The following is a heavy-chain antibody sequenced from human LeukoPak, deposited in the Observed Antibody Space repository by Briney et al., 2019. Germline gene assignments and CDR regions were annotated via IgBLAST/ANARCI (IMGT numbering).Heavy chain of an antibody. CDR2: ISSSSSTK. V-gene: IGHV3-48*04. CDR3: ARGQRRDAFDI. Sequence: SGGSLRLSCAASGFTFSSYAMSWVRQAPGKGLEWVSYISSSSSTKYYADSVKGRFTISRDNAKNSLYLQMNSLRAEDTAVYYCARGQRRDAFDIWGQGTMVTVSS. CDR1: GFTFSSYA. J-gene: IGHJ3*02.